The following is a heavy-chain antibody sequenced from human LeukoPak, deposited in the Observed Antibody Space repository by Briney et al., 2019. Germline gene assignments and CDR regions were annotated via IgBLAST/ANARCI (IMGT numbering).Heavy chain of an antibody. D-gene: IGHD6-19*01. V-gene: IGHV4-59*11. CDR1: GGPISTLY. CDR2: VYFTGTT. CDR3: ARGLRYSSGWYDYYMDV. Sequence: SETLSLTCSVSGGPISTLYWNWIRQAPGKGLEWIGYVYFTGTTNYNPNLTSRLTISVDTSKKQFSLNLTSVTAADTAVYYCARGLRYSSGWYDYYMDVWGKGTTVTVSS. J-gene: IGHJ6*03.